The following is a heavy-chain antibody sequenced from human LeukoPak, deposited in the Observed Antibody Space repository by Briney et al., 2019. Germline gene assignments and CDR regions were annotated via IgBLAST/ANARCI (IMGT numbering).Heavy chain of an antibody. CDR1: GFTFSSYA. V-gene: IGHV3-30*04. CDR3: ARGSSSTYYYGSGSYYKTYYYYYYMDV. D-gene: IGHD3-10*01. J-gene: IGHJ6*03. Sequence: GRSLRLSCAASGFTFSSYAMHWVRQAPGKGLEWVAVISYDGSNKYYADSVKGRFTISRDNSKNTLYLQMNSLRAEDTAVYYCARGSSSTYYYGSGSYYKTYYYYYYMDVWGKGTTVTISS. CDR2: ISYDGSNK.